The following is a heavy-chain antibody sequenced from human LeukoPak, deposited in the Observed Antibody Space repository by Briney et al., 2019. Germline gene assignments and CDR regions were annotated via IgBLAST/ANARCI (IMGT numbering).Heavy chain of an antibody. V-gene: IGHV1-2*02. J-gene: IGHJ6*03. CDR1: GYTFTGYY. CDR3: ATSYGDYDHYYYYMDV. CDR2: INPNSGGT. Sequence: ASVKVSCKASGYTFTGYYMHWVRQAPGQGLEWMGWINPNSGGTNYAQKFQGRVTTTADESTSTTYMELSSLRSEDTAVYYCATSYGDYDHYYYYMDVWGKGTTVTISS. D-gene: IGHD4-17*01.